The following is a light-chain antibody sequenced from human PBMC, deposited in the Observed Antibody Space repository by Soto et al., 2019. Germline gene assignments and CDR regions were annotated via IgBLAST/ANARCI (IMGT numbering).Light chain of an antibody. CDR2: AAS. Sequence: DIPVTQSPSSLSASVGDRVTITCRASQSISTYLNWYQQKPGKAPKLLIYAASNLQSGVPSRFSGSGSGTDFTLTIASLQPEDFATYYCQQSYSTLLTFGPGTKVDIK. V-gene: IGKV1-39*01. J-gene: IGKJ3*01. CDR3: QQSYSTLLT. CDR1: QSISTY.